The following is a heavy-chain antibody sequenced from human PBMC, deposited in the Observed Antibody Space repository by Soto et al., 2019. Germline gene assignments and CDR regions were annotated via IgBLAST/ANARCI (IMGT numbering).Heavy chain of an antibody. D-gene: IGHD6-6*01. CDR2: ISSSSSYI. CDR1: GFTFSSYS. Sequence: PXGSLRLSCAASGFTFSSYSMNWVRQAPGKGLEWVSSISSSSSYIYYADSVKGRFTISRDNAKNSLYLQMNSLRAEDTAVYYCARWGSSSSLYYYYYYGMDVWGQGTTVTVSS. V-gene: IGHV3-21*01. J-gene: IGHJ6*02. CDR3: ARWGSSSSLYYYYYYGMDV.